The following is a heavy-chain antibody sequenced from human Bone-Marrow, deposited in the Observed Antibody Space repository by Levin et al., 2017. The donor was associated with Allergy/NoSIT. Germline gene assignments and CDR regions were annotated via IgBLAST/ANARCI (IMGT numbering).Heavy chain of an antibody. CDR2: IYSGGST. CDR1: GFTVSNNQ. CDR3: ARFDYNSGISY. Sequence: GGSLRLSCVVSGFTVSNNQINWVRQAPGKGLEWVSVIYSGGSTYYADSVRGRVTVSRDSSENTVYLQMNSLRAEDTALYYCARFDYNSGISYWGQGTLVTVSS. D-gene: IGHD3-10*01. J-gene: IGHJ4*02. V-gene: IGHV3-53*01.